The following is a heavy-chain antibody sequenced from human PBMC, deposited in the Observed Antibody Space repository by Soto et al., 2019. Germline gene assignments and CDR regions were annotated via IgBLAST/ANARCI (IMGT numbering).Heavy chain of an antibody. D-gene: IGHD3-22*01. CDR1: GGTFSSYA. V-gene: IGHV1-69*06. CDR2: IIPIFGTA. J-gene: IGHJ4*02. CDR3: ARTLYPTYYYGSSGYYYFDY. Sequence: SVKVSCKASGGTFSSYAISWVRQAPGQGLEWMGGIIPIFGTANYAQKFQGRVTITADKFTSTAYMELSSLRSEDTAVYYCARTLYPTYYYGSSGYYYFDYWGQGTLVTVSS.